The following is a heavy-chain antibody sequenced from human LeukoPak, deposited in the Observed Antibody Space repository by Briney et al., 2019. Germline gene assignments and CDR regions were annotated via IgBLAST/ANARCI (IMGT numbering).Heavy chain of an antibody. CDR1: GFTFSGSA. CDR2: IRSKANSYAT. D-gene: IGHD2-2*02. Sequence: PGGSLRLSCAASGFTFSGSAMHWVRQASGKGLEWVGRIRSKANSYATAYAASVKGRFTISRDDSKNTAYLQMNSLKTEDTAVYYCTRHVDAVVVPAAIPYYYYYGMDVWGQGTTVTVSS. CDR3: TRHVDAVVVPAAIPYYYYYGMDV. V-gene: IGHV3-73*01. J-gene: IGHJ6*02.